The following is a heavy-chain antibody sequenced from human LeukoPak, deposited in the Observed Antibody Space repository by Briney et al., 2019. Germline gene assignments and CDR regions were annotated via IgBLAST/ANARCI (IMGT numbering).Heavy chain of an antibody. D-gene: IGHD2-15*01. CDR1: GGSISSGGYS. CDR3: ARASGGVVAAISY. Sequence: PSQTLSLTCAVSGGSISSGGYSWNWIRQPPGKGLEWIGHIYESGSTYYNPSLKSRVAISVDRSKNQFSLKLTSVTAADTAVYFCARASGGVVAAISYWGQGILVTVSS. J-gene: IGHJ4*02. V-gene: IGHV4-30-2*01. CDR2: IYESGST.